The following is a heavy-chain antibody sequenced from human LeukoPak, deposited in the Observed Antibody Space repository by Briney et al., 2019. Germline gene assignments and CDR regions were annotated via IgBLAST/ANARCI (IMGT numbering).Heavy chain of an antibody. CDR1: GYSISSGYY. J-gene: IGHJ4*02. Sequence: SETLSLTCTVSGYSISSGYYWGWIRQPPGKGLEWIGSIYYSGSTYYNPSLKSRVTISVDTSKNQFSLKLSSVTAADTAVYYCARDVEYSYGYVDYWGQGTLVTVSS. CDR2: IYYSGST. CDR3: ARDVEYSYGYVDY. V-gene: IGHV4-38-2*02. D-gene: IGHD5-18*01.